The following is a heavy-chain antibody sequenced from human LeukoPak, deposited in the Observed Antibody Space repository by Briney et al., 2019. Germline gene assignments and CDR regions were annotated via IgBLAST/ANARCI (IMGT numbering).Heavy chain of an antibody. V-gene: IGHV4-4*07. CDR3: AIDSSGLVDY. Sequence: PSETLSLTCTVSGGSISSYSWSWLRQSAGKGLEWIGHMYTSGITNYNPSLKSRVTMSVDTSKKQFSLKLSSVTAADTAVYYCAIDSSGLVDYWGQGTLVTVSS. CDR2: MYTSGIT. CDR1: GGSISSYS. D-gene: IGHD3-22*01. J-gene: IGHJ4*02.